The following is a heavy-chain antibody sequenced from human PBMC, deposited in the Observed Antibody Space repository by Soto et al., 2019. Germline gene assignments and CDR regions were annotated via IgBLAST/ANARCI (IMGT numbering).Heavy chain of an antibody. CDR3: ARDLERFLKWSPIGP. V-gene: IGHV3-33*01. CDR1: GFTFSSYG. D-gene: IGHD3-3*01. CDR2: IWYDGSNK. J-gene: IGHJ5*02. Sequence: PGGSLRLSCAASGFTFSSYGMHWVRQAPGKGLEWVAVIWYDGSNKYYAASVKGRFTITRDNSKNTLYLQMNSLRAEDRAVYYCARDLERFLKWSPIGPWGQGTLVTVSS.